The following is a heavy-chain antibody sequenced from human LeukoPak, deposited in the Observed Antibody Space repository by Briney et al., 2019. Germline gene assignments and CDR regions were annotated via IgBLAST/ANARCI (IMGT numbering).Heavy chain of an antibody. J-gene: IGHJ4*02. Sequence: SETLSLTCAVYGGSFSGYYWSWIRQPPGKGLEWIGEINHSGSTNYNPSLKSRVTISVDTSKNQFSLKLSSVTAADTAVYYYARRLTGYYTLYFDYWGQGTLVTVSS. CDR1: GGSFSGYY. V-gene: IGHV4-34*01. CDR3: ARRLTGYYTLYFDY. D-gene: IGHD3-9*01. CDR2: INHSGST.